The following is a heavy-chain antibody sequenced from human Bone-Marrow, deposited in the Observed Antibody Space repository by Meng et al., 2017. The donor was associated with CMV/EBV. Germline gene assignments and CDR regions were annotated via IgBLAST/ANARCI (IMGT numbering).Heavy chain of an antibody. CDR3: ATQTSCSGGSCYEPYYFDS. CDR2: ISYDGSNK. CDR1: GFTFSSYA. D-gene: IGHD2-15*01. J-gene: IGHJ4*02. V-gene: IGHV3-30-3*01. Sequence: GESLKISCAASGFTFSSYAMHWVRQAPGKGLEWVAVISYDGSNKYYADSVKGRFTISRDNSKNTLYLQMNSLRAEDRAVYYCATQTSCSGGSCYEPYYFDSWGQGTLVTVSS.